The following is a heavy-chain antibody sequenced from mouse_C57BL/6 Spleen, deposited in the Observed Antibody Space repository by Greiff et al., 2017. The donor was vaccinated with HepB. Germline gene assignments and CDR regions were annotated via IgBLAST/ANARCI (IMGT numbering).Heavy chain of an antibody. CDR2: IDPSDSET. J-gene: IGHJ3*01. Sequence: QVQLKQPGAELVRPGSSVKLSCKASGYTFTSYWMHWVKQRPIQGLEWIGNIDPSDSETHYNQKFKDKATLTVDKSSSTAYMQLSSLTSEDSAVYYCARLDWDWFAYWGQGTLVTVSA. V-gene: IGHV1-52*01. D-gene: IGHD4-1*01. CDR1: GYTFTSYW. CDR3: ARLDWDWFAY.